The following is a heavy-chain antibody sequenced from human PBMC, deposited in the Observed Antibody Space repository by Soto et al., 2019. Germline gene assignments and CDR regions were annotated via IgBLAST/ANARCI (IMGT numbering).Heavy chain of an antibody. CDR2: IIPIFGTA. J-gene: IGHJ4*02. V-gene: IGHV1-69*13. CDR1: GGTFSSYA. CDR3: ARVNYDSSGYYHEDY. D-gene: IGHD3-22*01. Sequence: ASVKVSCKASGGTFSSYAISWVRQAPGQGLEWMGGIIPIFGTANYAQKFQGRVTITADESTSTAYMELSSLRSEDTAVYYCARVNYDSSGYYHEDYWGQGTLVTVSS.